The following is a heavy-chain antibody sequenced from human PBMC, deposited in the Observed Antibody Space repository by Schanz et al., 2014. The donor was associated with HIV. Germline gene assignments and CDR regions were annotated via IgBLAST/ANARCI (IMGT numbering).Heavy chain of an antibody. CDR1: GYNFAAYG. Sequence: QVQLVQSGAEVRKPGASVKVSCKTSGYNFAAYGISWVRQAAGQGFEWVGWVAPYTSNTNDAEKFRGRVSVTTDTFTSTAYLELRGLTSDDTAVYYCARILLSSSGWYGGDYWGQGTLVIVSS. V-gene: IGHV1-18*01. D-gene: IGHD6-19*01. J-gene: IGHJ4*02. CDR3: ARILLSSSGWYGGDY. CDR2: VAPYTSNT.